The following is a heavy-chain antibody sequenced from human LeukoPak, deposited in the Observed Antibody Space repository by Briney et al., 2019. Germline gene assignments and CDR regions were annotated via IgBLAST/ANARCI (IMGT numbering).Heavy chain of an antibody. CDR2: ISSSSSYI. Sequence: GGSLRLSCAASGFTFSSYSMNWVRQAPGKGLEWVSSISSSSSYIYYADSVKGRFTIPRDNAKNSLYLQMNSLRAEDTAVYYCASKDVLGPFDYWGQGTLVTVSS. CDR3: ASKDVLGPFDY. V-gene: IGHV3-21*01. J-gene: IGHJ4*02. CDR1: GFTFSSYS.